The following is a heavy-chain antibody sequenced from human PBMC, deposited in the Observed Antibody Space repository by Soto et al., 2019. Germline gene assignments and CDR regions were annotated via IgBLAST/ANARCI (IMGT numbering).Heavy chain of an antibody. CDR2: INAGNGNT. Sequence: QVQLVQSGAEEKKPGASVKVSCKASGYTFTGYAMHWVRQAPGRRLEWMGWINAGNGNTKYSQKFQGRVTITRDTSASTAYMELSSLRSEDTAVYYCARAVAVAADSDYWGQGTLVTVSS. CDR1: GYTFTGYA. J-gene: IGHJ4*02. V-gene: IGHV1-3*05. D-gene: IGHD6-19*01. CDR3: ARAVAVAADSDY.